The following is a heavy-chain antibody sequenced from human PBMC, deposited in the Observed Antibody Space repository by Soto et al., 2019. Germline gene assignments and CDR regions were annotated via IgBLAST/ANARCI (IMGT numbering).Heavy chain of an antibody. Sequence: SETLSLTCAVYGGSFSGYYWSWIRQPPGKGLEWIGEINHSGSTNYNPSLKSRVTISVDTSKNQFSLKLSSVTAADTAVYYCARCYRNSSSFTKPRPNYYYYMDVWGKGTTVTVSS. CDR1: GGSFSGYY. CDR3: ARCYRNSSSFTKPRPNYYYYMDV. J-gene: IGHJ6*03. CDR2: INHSGST. D-gene: IGHD6-6*01. V-gene: IGHV4-34*01.